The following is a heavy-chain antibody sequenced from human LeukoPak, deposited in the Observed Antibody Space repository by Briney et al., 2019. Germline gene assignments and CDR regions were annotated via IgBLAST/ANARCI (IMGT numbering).Heavy chain of an antibody. V-gene: IGHV3-30-3*01. CDR1: GCTFSSCA. CDR2: VSYDGSNK. Sequence: GSSLRLSCAAAGCTFSSCAMHWVRQAPGKGVGLGGVVSYDGSNKYYADSVKGRFTISRDNSKNTLYLQMNSLRAEDTAVYYCARDTEYCSSTSCYFPLGYWGQGTLVTVSS. J-gene: IGHJ4*02. CDR3: ARDTEYCSSTSCYFPLGY. D-gene: IGHD2-2*01.